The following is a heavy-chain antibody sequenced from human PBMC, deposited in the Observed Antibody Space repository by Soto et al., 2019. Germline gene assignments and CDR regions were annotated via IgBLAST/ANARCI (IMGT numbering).Heavy chain of an antibody. Sequence: ASVKVSCRASGYNFTDYYMHWVRQAPGTGLEWMGWTNANSGGTNYAQKVHGRVTMTRDTSIITAYMELSRLRSDDTAIYYCARKLGLRGSYYYYYDMDVWGQGTTVTV. J-gene: IGHJ6*02. CDR3: ARKLGLRGSYYYYYDMDV. CDR2: TNANSGGT. V-gene: IGHV1-2*02. D-gene: IGHD1-7*01. CDR1: GYNFTDYY.